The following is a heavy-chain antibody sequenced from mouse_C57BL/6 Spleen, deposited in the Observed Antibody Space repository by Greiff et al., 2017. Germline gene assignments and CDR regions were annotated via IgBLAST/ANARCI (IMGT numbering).Heavy chain of an antibody. J-gene: IGHJ4*01. CDR2: IDPSDSYT. V-gene: IGHV1-50*01. CDR1: GYTFTSYW. CDR3: ARYGGSSYAMDY. Sequence: QVQLQQPGAELVKPGASVKLSCKASGYTFTSYWMQWLKQRPGQGLEWIGEIDPSDSYTNYNQKFKGKATLTVDTSSSTAYMQLSSLTSEDSAVYYCARYGGSSYAMDYWGQGTSVTVSS. D-gene: IGHD1-1*01.